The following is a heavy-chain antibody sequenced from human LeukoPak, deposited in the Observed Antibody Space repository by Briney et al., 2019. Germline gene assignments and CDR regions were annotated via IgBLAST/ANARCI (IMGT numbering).Heavy chain of an antibody. V-gene: IGHV3-48*03. CDR3: AQLGITMIGGV. CDR2: ISSSGSTI. Sequence: GSLRLSCAASGFTFSSYEMNWVRQAPGKGLEWVSYISSSGSTIYYADSVKGRFTISRDNAKNSLYLQMNSLRAEDTAVYYCAQLGITMIGGVWGKGTTVTISS. D-gene: IGHD3-10*02. CDR1: GFTFSSYE. J-gene: IGHJ6*04.